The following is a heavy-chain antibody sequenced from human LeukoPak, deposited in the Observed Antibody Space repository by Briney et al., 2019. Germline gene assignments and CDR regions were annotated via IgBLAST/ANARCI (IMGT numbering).Heavy chain of an antibody. V-gene: IGHV4-38-2*02. CDR3: AREETYGDSEGY. D-gene: IGHD4-17*01. CDR2: IYQSGST. J-gene: IGHJ4*02. CDR1: GYSISSGYY. Sequence: SETLSLTCTVSGYSISSGYYWGWIRQPPGKGLEWIGRIYQSGSTYYNPSLKSRDNISVDTSKNQFSLKLSSVTAADTAVYYCAREETYGDSEGYWGQGTLVTVSS.